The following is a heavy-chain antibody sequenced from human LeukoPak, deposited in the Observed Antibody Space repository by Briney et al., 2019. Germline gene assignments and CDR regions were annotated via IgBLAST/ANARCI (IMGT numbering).Heavy chain of an antibody. Sequence: GGSLRLSCAASGFTFSSYEMNWVRQAPGKGLEWVSYISSSGSTIYYADSVKGRFTISRDNAKNSLYLQMNSLRAEDTAVYYCARVEAVTTAGGAVDYWGQETLVTVSS. CDR2: ISSSGSTI. J-gene: IGHJ4*02. CDR3: ARVEAVTTAGGAVDY. CDR1: GFTFSSYE. V-gene: IGHV3-48*03. D-gene: IGHD4-17*01.